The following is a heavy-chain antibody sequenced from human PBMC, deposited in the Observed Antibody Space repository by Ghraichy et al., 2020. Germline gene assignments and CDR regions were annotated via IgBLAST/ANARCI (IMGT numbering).Heavy chain of an antibody. CDR1: GFTFSSYS. J-gene: IGHJ5*02. CDR3: ARVVLGGYYYYWFDP. CDR2: ISSSSSTI. D-gene: IGHD3-22*01. Sequence: GGSLRLSCAASGFTFSSYSMNWVRQAPGKGLEWVSYISSSSSTIYYADSVKGRFTISRDNAKNSLYLQMNSLRAEDTAVYYCARVVLGGYYYYWFDPWGQGTLVTVSS. V-gene: IGHV3-48*01.